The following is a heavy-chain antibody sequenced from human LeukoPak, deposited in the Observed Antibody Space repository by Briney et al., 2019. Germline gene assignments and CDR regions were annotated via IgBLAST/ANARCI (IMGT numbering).Heavy chain of an antibody. CDR1: GFTFSSYW. Sequence: PGGSLRLSCAASGFTFSSYWMHWVRHAPGKGLVWVSRINSDGSSTSYADSVKGRFTISRDNSKNTLYLQMNSLRAEDTAVCYCAKAPFRYYDSSGYYFDYWGQGTLVTVSS. CDR3: AKAPFRYYDSSGYYFDY. CDR2: INSDGSST. V-gene: IGHV3-74*01. J-gene: IGHJ4*02. D-gene: IGHD3-22*01.